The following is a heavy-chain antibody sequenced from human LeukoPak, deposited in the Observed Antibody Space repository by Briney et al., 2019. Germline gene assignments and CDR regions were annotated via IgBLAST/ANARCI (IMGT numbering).Heavy chain of an antibody. V-gene: IGHV3-53*01. J-gene: IGHJ3*01. CDR1: GFTVSGTY. CDR3: ARGIFDRSAYFHDAFDV. CDR2: TYSTETA. Sequence: PGGSLRLSCAASGFTVSGTYLHWVRQAPGKGLEWVSGTYSTETAYYADSVRGRFTISRDNSKNTVSLEMNNLGAEDTAVYYCARGIFDRSAYFHDAFDVWGRGTMVTVSS. D-gene: IGHD3-22*01.